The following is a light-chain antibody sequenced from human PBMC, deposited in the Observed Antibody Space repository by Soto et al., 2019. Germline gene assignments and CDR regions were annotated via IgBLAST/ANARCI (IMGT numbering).Light chain of an antibody. CDR1: QSINRW. CDR2: KAS. Sequence: DIQMTQSPSTLSASVGDRVTITCRASQSINRWLAWYQQKPGKAPKLLIYKASSLESGVPSRFSGGGIGTEFSLSISSLQPDDFATYYCQQYSTYPYILGQGTKADIK. V-gene: IGKV1-5*03. J-gene: IGKJ2*01. CDR3: QQYSTYPYI.